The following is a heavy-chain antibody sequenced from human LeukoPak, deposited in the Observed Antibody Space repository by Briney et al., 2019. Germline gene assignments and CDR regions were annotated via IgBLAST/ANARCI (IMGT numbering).Heavy chain of an antibody. CDR3: ASTLPGTVAGDY. J-gene: IGHJ4*02. Sequence: GGSLTLSCAASGFTFSSDSMNWVRQAPGKGLEWVSSISSSSSYIYYADSVKGRFTISRDNAKNSLYLQMNSLRAEDTAVYYCASTLPGTVAGDYWGQGTLVTVSS. V-gene: IGHV3-21*01. CDR2: ISSSSSYI. D-gene: IGHD6-19*01. CDR1: GFTFSSDS.